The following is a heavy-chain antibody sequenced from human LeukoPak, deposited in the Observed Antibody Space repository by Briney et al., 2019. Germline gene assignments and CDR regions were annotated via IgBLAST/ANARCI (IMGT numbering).Heavy chain of an antibody. Sequence: SETLSLTCTVSGGSISSSSYYWGWIRQPPGKGLEWIGGIYYSGSTYYNPSLKSRVTISVDTSKNQFSLKLSSVTAADTAVYYCARERSYGPDYWGQGTLVTVSS. V-gene: IGHV4-39*07. J-gene: IGHJ4*02. CDR3: ARERSYGPDY. D-gene: IGHD5-18*01. CDR2: IYYSGST. CDR1: GGSISSSSYY.